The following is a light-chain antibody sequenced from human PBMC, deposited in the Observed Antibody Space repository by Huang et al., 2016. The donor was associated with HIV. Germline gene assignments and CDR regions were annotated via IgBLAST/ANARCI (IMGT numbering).Light chain of an antibody. J-gene: IGKJ3*01. V-gene: IGKV3-15*01. Sequence: EIVMTQSPGTLSVSPGERATLSCRASQSVRINLAWYQQKPGQAPRLLIYDASTRATGVPARFSGSGSGTQFTLSISSLQYEDFAVYYCQQYDNWPPFTFGPGTKVDIK. CDR2: DAS. CDR1: QSVRIN. CDR3: QQYDNWPPFT.